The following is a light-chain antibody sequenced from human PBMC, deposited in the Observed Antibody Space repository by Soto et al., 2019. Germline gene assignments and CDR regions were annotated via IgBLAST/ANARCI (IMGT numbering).Light chain of an antibody. CDR2: GAS. CDR3: QQYDSSPWT. J-gene: IGKJ1*01. Sequence: ETVLTQSPGTLSLSPGERATLSCRASQDIRSNYLAWYRQTPGQAPRLLIYGASKRASGIADRFSGSGSGTDFTLIISGLEPEDFALYYCQQYDSSPWTFGQGTKVEIK. CDR1: QDIRSNY. V-gene: IGKV3-20*01.